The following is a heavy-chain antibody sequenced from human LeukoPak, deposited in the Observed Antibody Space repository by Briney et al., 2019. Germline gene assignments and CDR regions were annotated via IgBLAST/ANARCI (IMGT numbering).Heavy chain of an antibody. Sequence: GGSLRLSCAASGFTFSGYWMMWVRQTPGKGLEWVANIKQDGSVKQYVDSVKGRFTTSRDNAKNSLYLQMNSLRAEDTAVYYCARDLNYDILTGYQEAYFDYWGQGPLVTVSS. CDR2: IKQDGSVK. CDR1: GFTFSGYW. V-gene: IGHV3-7*01. D-gene: IGHD3-9*01. J-gene: IGHJ4*02. CDR3: ARDLNYDILTGYQEAYFDY.